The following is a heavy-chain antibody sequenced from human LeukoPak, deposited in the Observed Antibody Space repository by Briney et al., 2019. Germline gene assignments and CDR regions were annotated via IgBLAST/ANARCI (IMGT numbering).Heavy chain of an antibody. J-gene: IGHJ6*03. CDR2: IIPIFGTA. D-gene: IGHD2-15*01. CDR1: GGTFSSYA. CDR3: ASTDCSGGSCYLRGPNYYYMDV. V-gene: IGHV1-69*13. Sequence: GASVKVSCKASGGTFSSYAISWVRQAPGQGLEWMGGIIPIFGTANYAQKFQGRVTITADESTSTAYMELSGLRSEDTAVYYCASTDCSGGSCYLRGPNYYYMDVWGKGTTVTVSS.